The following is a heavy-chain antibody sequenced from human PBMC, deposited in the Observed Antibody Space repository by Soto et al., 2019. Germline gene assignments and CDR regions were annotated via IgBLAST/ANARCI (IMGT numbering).Heavy chain of an antibody. CDR3: ARVVVKTESFDY. D-gene: IGHD3-22*01. J-gene: IGHJ4*02. Sequence: QVQLVQSGAEVKKPGASVKVSCKASGYTFTSYGISWVRQAPGQGLEWMGWISAYNGNTNYAQKLHGRVTMPTATYTSTAYMELRSLRSDDTAVYYCARVVVKTESFDYWGQGPLVTVSS. CDR1: GYTFTSYG. V-gene: IGHV1-18*04. CDR2: ISAYNGNT.